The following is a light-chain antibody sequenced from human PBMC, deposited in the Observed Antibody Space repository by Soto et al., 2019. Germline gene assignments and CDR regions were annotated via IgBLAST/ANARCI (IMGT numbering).Light chain of an antibody. Sequence: EIVLTQSPATLSLSPGERATLSCRASQSVSSYLAWYQQKPGQAPRLLIYDASNRATGIPARFSGSESGTDFTLTISSLEPEDFAVYYCQQRSNWPRTFGLGTKLEIK. J-gene: IGKJ2*01. V-gene: IGKV3-11*01. CDR3: QQRSNWPRT. CDR2: DAS. CDR1: QSVSSY.